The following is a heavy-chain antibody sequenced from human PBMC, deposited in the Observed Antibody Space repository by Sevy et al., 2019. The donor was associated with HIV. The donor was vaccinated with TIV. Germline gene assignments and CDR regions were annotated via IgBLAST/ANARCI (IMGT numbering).Heavy chain of an antibody. Sequence: GGSLRLSCTASGFTFSSYEMNWVRQAPGKGLEWVSYITLSGSTIYYADSVKGRLTISRDNAKNSLYLQMNSLRAEDTAVYYCARDRQGRTVAGTAIDYWGQGTLVTVSS. CDR1: GFTFSSYE. D-gene: IGHD6-19*01. V-gene: IGHV3-48*03. J-gene: IGHJ4*02. CDR2: ITLSGSTI. CDR3: ARDRQGRTVAGTAIDY.